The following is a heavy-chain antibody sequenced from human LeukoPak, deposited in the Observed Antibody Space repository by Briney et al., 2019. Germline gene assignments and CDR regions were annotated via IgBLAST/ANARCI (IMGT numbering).Heavy chain of an antibody. CDR3: ARVRGHLGQGYFDL. CDR1: GGSFSGYY. J-gene: IGHJ2*01. D-gene: IGHD2-15*01. CDR2: INHSGST. V-gene: IGHV4-34*01. Sequence: PSETLSLTCAVYGGSFSGYYWSWIRQPPGKGLEWIGEINHSGSTNYNPSLKSRVTISVNTSKNQFSLKLSSVTAADTAVYYCARVRGHLGQGYFDLWGRGTLVTVSS.